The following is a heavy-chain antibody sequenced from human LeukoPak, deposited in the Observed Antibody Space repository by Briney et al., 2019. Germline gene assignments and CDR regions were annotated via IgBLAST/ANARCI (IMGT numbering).Heavy chain of an antibody. CDR2: ISGSSGSA. Sequence: TGGSLRLSCAASGFTFSSYAMSWVRQAPGKGLEWVSAISGSSGSAYYANSVKGRFTISRDNSKNTLYLQVNSLRAEDTAVYCCAKAAAGSYDILTGYYTRISDYWGQGTLVTVSS. CDR1: GFTFSSYA. CDR3: AKAAAGSYDILTGYYTRISDY. D-gene: IGHD3-9*01. V-gene: IGHV3-23*01. J-gene: IGHJ4*02.